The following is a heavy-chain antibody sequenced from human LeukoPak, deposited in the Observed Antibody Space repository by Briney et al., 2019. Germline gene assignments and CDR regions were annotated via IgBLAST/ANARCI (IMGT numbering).Heavy chain of an antibody. J-gene: IGHJ4*02. CDR2: ISYDGSNK. CDR1: GFTFSSYA. CDR3: ARDGGSVLLYYFDY. V-gene: IGHV3-30*04. D-gene: IGHD5/OR15-5a*01. Sequence: TVGCLRLSRAASGFTFSSYAMRWVREAPGKGRERVAVISYDGSNKYYAYSVKGRFTISRDNSKNTLYLQMNSLRAEDTAVYYCARDGGSVLLYYFDYWGQGTLVTVSS.